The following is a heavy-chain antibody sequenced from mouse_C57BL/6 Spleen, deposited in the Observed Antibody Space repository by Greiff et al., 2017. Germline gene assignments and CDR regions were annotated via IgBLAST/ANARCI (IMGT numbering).Heavy chain of an antibody. CDR2: IWTGGGT. D-gene: IGHD2-4*01. Sequence: VQVVESGPGLVAPSQSLSITCTVSGFSLTSYAISWVRQPPGKGLEWLGVIWTGGGTNYNSALKSRLSISKDNSKSQVFLKMNSLQTDDTARYYCAIEYDYDVSPYYAMDYWGQGTSVTVSS. CDR1: GFSLTSYA. V-gene: IGHV2-9-1*01. CDR3: AIEYDYDVSPYYAMDY. J-gene: IGHJ4*01.